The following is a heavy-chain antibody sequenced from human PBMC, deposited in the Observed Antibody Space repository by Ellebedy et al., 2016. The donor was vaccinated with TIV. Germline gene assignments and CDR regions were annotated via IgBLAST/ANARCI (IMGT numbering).Heavy chain of an antibody. D-gene: IGHD3-9*01. CDR1: GGTFNSYA. CDR2: IIPILGIA. CDR3: AQLGQSFALLQYY. Sequence: AASVKVSCKASGGTFNSYAVSWVRQAPGQGLEWMGRIIPILGIANYAQKFQGRVTITADKSTSTAYMELSSLRSEDTAVYYCAQLGQSFALLQYYWGQGTLITVSS. V-gene: IGHV1-69*04. J-gene: IGHJ4*02.